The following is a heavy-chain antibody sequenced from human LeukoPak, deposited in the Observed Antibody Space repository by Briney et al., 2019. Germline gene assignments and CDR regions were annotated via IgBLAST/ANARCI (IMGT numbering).Heavy chain of an antibody. CDR1: GFTLSSYG. Sequence: GGSLRLSCAASGFTLSSYGMHWVSQTRGKGLEWVAVIWYDGSNKYYADSVKGRFTISRDNSKNTLYLQMNSLRAEDTAVYYCARHPQSDYWGQGTLVTVSS. V-gene: IGHV3-33*01. CDR3: ARHPQSDY. CDR2: IWYDGSNK. J-gene: IGHJ4*02.